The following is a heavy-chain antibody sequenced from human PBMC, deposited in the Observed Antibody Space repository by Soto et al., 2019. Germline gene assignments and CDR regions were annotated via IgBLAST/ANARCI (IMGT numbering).Heavy chain of an antibody. V-gene: IGHV1-69*13. CDR2: IIPIFGTA. Sequence: GASVKVSCKASGGTFSSYAISWVRQAPGQGLEWMGGIIPIFGTANYAQKFQGRVTITADESTSTAYMELSGLRSEDTAVYYCARVPRYSSSWYSDYYYGMDVWGQGTTVTVSS. D-gene: IGHD6-13*01. J-gene: IGHJ6*02. CDR3: ARVPRYSSSWYSDYYYGMDV. CDR1: GGTFSSYA.